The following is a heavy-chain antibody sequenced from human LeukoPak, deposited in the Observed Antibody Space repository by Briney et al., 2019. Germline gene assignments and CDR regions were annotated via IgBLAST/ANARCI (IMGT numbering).Heavy chain of an antibody. Sequence: GRSLRLSCAASGFTFDDYAMHWVRQAPGKGLEWASGISWNSGSIGYADSVKGRFTISRDNAKNSLYLQMNSLRAEDTALYYCAKDIRSSQDAFDIWGQGTMVTVSS. V-gene: IGHV3-9*01. D-gene: IGHD2-15*01. CDR1: GFTFDDYA. CDR3: AKDIRSSQDAFDI. J-gene: IGHJ3*02. CDR2: ISWNSGSI.